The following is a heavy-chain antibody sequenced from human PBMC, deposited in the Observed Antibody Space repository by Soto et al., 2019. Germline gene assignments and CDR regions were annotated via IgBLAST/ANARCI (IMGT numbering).Heavy chain of an antibody. Sequence: EVQLVESGGGLVKPGGSLRLSCAASGFTFSSYSMNWVRQAPGKGLEWVSSISSSSSYIYYADSVKGRFTISRDNAKNSLYLQMNSLRAEDTAVYYCARSTNNYYYYMDVWGKGTTVTVSS. CDR2: ISSSSSYI. V-gene: IGHV3-21*01. D-gene: IGHD2-2*01. CDR3: ARSTNNYYYYMDV. CDR1: GFTFSSYS. J-gene: IGHJ6*03.